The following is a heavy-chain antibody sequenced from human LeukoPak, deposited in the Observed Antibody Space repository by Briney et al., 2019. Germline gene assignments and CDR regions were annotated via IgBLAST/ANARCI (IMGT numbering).Heavy chain of an antibody. V-gene: IGHV6-1*01. J-gene: IGHJ5*01. Sequence: SQTLSLTCAISGDSVSSDSAAWNWIRQSPSRVLEWLGRTYYRSKWYNDYSASVKSRITINPDTSKNQFSLQLNSVAPEDTAVYYCARAVAGTEGWFNSWGQGTLVTVSS. CDR3: ARAVAGTEGWFNS. CDR2: TYYRSKWYN. D-gene: IGHD1/OR15-1a*01. CDR1: GDSVSSDSAA.